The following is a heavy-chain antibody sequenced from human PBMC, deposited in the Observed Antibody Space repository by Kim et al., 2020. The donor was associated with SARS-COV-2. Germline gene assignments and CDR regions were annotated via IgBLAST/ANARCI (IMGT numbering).Heavy chain of an antibody. D-gene: IGHD3-22*01. J-gene: IGHJ4*02. CDR3: ARVHYDSSGIDY. V-gene: IGHV1-2*02. CDR2: T. Sequence: TNSAQKFQARVTMTRDTSVTTVYMELSGLTSDDSAVYYCARVHYDSSGIDYWGQGTLVTVSS.